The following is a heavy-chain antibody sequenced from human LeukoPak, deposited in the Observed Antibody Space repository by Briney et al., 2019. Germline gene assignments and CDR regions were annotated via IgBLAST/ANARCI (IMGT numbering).Heavy chain of an antibody. CDR1: GGSINSY. V-gene: IGHV4-4*07. Sequence: SETLSLTCTVSGGSINSYWSWIRQPAGKGLEWIGRISGSGTITYNPALQSRLSISIDTSKNQFSLKLMSVTAADTAVYYCARESPLLQGSYPVAFDIWGQGTMVTVSS. D-gene: IGHD1-26*01. CDR3: ARESPLLQGSYPVAFDI. J-gene: IGHJ3*02. CDR2: ISGSGTI.